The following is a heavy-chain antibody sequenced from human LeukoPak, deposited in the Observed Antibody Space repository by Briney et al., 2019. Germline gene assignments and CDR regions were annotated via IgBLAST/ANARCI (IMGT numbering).Heavy chain of an antibody. Sequence: AGGSLRLSCPVSRFTFSSYAMSWVRQAPGKGLEWVSVIHSGGSTYYADSVKGRFTISRDSSQNTLYLQMNSLRAEDTAVYYCARGKFGGVDDYWGQGTLVTVSS. J-gene: IGHJ4*02. D-gene: IGHD3-16*01. CDR2: IHSGGST. CDR1: RFTFSSYA. V-gene: IGHV3-53*01. CDR3: ARGKFGGVDDY.